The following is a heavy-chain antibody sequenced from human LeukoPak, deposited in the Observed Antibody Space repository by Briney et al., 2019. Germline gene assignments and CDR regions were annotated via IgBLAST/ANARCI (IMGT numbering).Heavy chain of an antibody. Sequence: PGGSLRLSCAASGFTFSSYGMHWVRQAPGKGLEWVAVISYDGSNKYYADSVKGRFTISRDNAKNPLYLQMNSLRAEDTAVYYCARGPPIVVVVAAHDYWGQGTLVAVSS. J-gene: IGHJ4*02. D-gene: IGHD2-15*01. CDR3: ARGPPIVVVVAAHDY. CDR2: ISYDGSNK. CDR1: GFTFSSYG. V-gene: IGHV3-30*03.